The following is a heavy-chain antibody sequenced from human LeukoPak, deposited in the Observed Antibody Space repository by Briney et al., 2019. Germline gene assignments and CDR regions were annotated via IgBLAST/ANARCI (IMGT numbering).Heavy chain of an antibody. J-gene: IGHJ4*02. V-gene: IGHV3-21*06. CDR1: GLTFSSYG. CDR3: ANAYWDDDVY. CDR2: TSSSGSYF. D-gene: IGHD1-1*01. Sequence: PGGSLRLSCGVSGLTFSSYGMNCVPQARGRGREWVASTSSSGSYFYYADSVKGRFTISRDSAKNSLYLQMDSLRGDDTALYFCANAYWDDDVYWGQGALVTVSS.